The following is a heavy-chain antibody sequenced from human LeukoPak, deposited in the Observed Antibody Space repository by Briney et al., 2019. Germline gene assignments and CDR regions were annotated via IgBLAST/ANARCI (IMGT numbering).Heavy chain of an antibody. CDR2: IIPIFGTA. D-gene: IGHD5-18*01. CDR3: ARGEVDTAMAPYYYYMDV. J-gene: IGHJ6*03. Sequence: ASVKVSCKASGGTFSSYAISWVRQAPGQGLEWMGRIIPIFGTANYAQKFQGRVTITTDESTSTAYMELSSLRSEGTAVYYCARGEVDTAMAPYYYYMDVWGKGTTVTVSS. V-gene: IGHV1-69*05. CDR1: GGTFSSYA.